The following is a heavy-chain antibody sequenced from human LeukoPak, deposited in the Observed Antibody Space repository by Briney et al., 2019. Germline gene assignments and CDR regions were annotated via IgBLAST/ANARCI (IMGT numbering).Heavy chain of an antibody. CDR2: ISGSGGST. V-gene: IGHV3-23*01. D-gene: IGHD3-10*01. CDR3: ATSLLWFGELMFDP. CDR1: GFTFSSYA. Sequence: GGSLRLSCAASGFTFSSYAMSWVRQAPGKGLEWVSAISGSGGSTYYADSVKGRFTISRDNSKNTLYLQMNSLRAEDTAVYYCATSLLWFGELMFDPWGQGTLVTVSS. J-gene: IGHJ5*02.